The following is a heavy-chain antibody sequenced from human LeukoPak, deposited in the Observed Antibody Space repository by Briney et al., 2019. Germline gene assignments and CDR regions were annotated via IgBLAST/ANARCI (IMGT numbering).Heavy chain of an antibody. D-gene: IGHD1-1*01. Sequence: GASVKVSCKASGYTFTSYDINWVRQATGQGLEWMGWMNPNSGNTGYAQKFQGRVTMTRNTSISTAYMELSSLRSEDTAVYYCARGLPDQKVGGVPGTDYWGQGTLVPVSS. V-gene: IGHV1-8*01. J-gene: IGHJ4*03. CDR2: MNPNSGNT. CDR1: GYTFTSYD. CDR3: ARGLPDQKVGGVPGTDY.